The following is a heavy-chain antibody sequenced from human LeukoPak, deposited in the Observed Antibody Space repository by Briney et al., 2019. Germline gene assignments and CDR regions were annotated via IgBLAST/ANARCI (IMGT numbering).Heavy chain of an antibody. CDR2: ISYNGDGT. CDR3: ARGHFWSGYTYQDYFYYMDV. J-gene: IGHJ6*03. CDR1: GFTFSNFA. D-gene: IGHD3-3*02. V-gene: IGHV3-64*01. Sequence: GGSLRLSCAASGFTFSNFAMHWVRQAPGKGLESVSGISYNGDGTYYANSVKGRFTISRDNSKNTLYLQVGSLRVEDMGVYYCARGHFWSGYTYQDYFYYMDVWGKGTAVTVSS.